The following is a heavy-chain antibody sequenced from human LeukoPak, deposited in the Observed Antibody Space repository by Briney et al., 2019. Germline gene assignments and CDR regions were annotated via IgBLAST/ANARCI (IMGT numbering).Heavy chain of an antibody. CDR1: GFTFSSYW. Sequence: GGSLRLSCAASGFTFSSYWMSWVRQAPGKGLEWVANIKQGGSEKYYVDSVKGRFTISRDNAKNSLYLQMNSLRAEDTAVYYCARDSGRMIFGVIISYGMDVWGQGTTVTVSS. CDR3: ARDSGRMIFGVIISYGMDV. J-gene: IGHJ6*02. CDR2: IKQGGSEK. D-gene: IGHD3-3*01. V-gene: IGHV3-7*01.